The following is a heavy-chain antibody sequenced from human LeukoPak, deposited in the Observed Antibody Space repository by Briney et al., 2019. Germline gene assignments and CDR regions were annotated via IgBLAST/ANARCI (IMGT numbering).Heavy chain of an antibody. CDR3: ATGMVRGVITARMDV. V-gene: IGHV1-69*02. Sequence: ASVKVSCKASGGTFSSFSISWVRQAPGRGLEWMGRIIPILGIANYAQKFEGRVTITADKSTSTAYMELSSLRSEDTAVYYCATGMVRGVITARMDVWGQGTTVTVSS. J-gene: IGHJ6*02. CDR1: GGTFSSFS. CDR2: IIPILGIA. D-gene: IGHD3-10*01.